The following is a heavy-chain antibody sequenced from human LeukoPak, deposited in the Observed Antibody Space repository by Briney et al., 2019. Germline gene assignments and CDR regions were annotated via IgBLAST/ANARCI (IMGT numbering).Heavy chain of an antibody. D-gene: IGHD2-2*01. CDR1: GGSISSSSYY. CDR3: ARDFSFRQFDY. V-gene: IGHV3-53*01. J-gene: IGHJ4*02. CDR2: IYIDGNT. Sequence: PSETLSLTCTVSGGSISSSSYYWGWIRQPPGKGLEWVSVIYIDGNTYYIDSVKGRFTISRDNSENTLYLQMNSLRDEDTAVYYCARDFSFRQFDYWGQGTLVTVSS.